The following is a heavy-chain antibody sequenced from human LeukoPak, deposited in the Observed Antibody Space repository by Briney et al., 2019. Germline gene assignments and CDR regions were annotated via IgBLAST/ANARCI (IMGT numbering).Heavy chain of an antibody. J-gene: IGHJ6*02. D-gene: IGHD3-3*02. Sequence: PGGSLRLSCAASGFPFSSYAMSWVRQAPGKGLEWVSAISGSGGITYYADSVKGRFTISRDNSKNTLYLQMNSLRADDTAVYYCAKELAPNYYYGMDVWGQGTTVTVSS. CDR3: AKELAPNYYYGMDV. CDR2: ISGSGGIT. V-gene: IGHV3-23*01. CDR1: GFPFSSYA.